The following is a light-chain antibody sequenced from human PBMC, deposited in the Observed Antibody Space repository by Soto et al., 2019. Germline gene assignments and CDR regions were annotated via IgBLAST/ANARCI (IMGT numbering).Light chain of an antibody. CDR1: QSVSSN. CDR3: QQYNNWPRDSFT. Sequence: EIVMTQSPATLSVSPGERATLSCRASQSVSSNLAWYQQKPGQAPRLLIYGASTRATGIPARFSGSGSGTEFTLTISSLQSEDFAVYYCQQYNNWPRDSFTFGPGTKVDMK. V-gene: IGKV3-15*01. J-gene: IGKJ3*01. CDR2: GAS.